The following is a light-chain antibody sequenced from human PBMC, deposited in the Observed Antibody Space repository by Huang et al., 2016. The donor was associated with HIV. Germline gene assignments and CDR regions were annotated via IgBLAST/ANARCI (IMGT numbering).Light chain of an antibody. J-gene: IGKJ4*01. CDR1: QNIGGS. CDR2: EAS. V-gene: IGKV3-15*01. Sequence: EIVMTQSPATLSVSPGERATLSCRASQNIGGSLARYQKKPGQAPRLLIYEASTGATGIPARFSGSESGTDFTLTISSLQSEDFAVYYCQQYNDWSAVTFGGGTKVEI. CDR3: QQYNDWSAVT.